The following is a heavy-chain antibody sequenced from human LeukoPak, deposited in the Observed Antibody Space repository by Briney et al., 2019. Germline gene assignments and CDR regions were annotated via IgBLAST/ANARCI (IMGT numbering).Heavy chain of an antibody. J-gene: IGHJ6*03. Sequence: ASVKVFCKASGYTFTSSGISWVRQAPGQGLEWMGWISAYNGNTNYAQKLQGRVTMTTDTSTSTAYMELRSLRSDDTAVYYCARGDIVVVPAAMGGYYYYMDVWGKGTTVTVSS. D-gene: IGHD2-2*01. CDR3: ARGDIVVVPAAMGGYYYYMDV. CDR2: ISAYNGNT. V-gene: IGHV1-18*01. CDR1: GYTFTSSG.